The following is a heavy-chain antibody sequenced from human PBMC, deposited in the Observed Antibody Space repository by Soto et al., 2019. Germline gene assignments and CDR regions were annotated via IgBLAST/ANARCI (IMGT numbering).Heavy chain of an antibody. CDR1: GGSISSYY. CDR3: ARHYDILTGYDIPSYFDY. D-gene: IGHD3-9*01. J-gene: IGHJ4*02. Sequence: QVQLQESGPGLVKPSETLSLTCTVSGGSISSYYWSWIRQPPGKGLEWIGYIYYSGSTNYNPSLKSRVTMSVDTAKNPFALKLISVSAAGTAVYYCARHYDILTGYDIPSYFDYRGQGTLVTVSS. CDR2: IYYSGST. V-gene: IGHV4-59*08.